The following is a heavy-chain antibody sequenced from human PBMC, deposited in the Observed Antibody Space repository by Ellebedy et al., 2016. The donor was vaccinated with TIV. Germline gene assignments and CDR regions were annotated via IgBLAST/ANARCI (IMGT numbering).Heavy chain of an antibody. CDR1: GFTFSSSA. CDR3: AKDYSGSVF. J-gene: IGHJ4*02. Sequence: GGSLRLSCAASGFTFSSSAMSWVRQAPGKGLEWVSGISGSGISTYYADSVKGRFTISRDNSKNTLFLQMNNLRADDTAIHYCAKDYSGSVFWGQGTLVTVSS. CDR2: ISGSGIST. D-gene: IGHD5-12*01. V-gene: IGHV3-23*01.